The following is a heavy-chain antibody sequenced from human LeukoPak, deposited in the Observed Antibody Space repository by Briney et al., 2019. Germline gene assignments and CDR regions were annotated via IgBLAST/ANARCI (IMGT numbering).Heavy chain of an antibody. CDR2: ISTSSCYI. Sequence: GGSLRLSCVASGFTYSSYSMNWVRQAPGKGLEWVSFISTSSCYIYYGDSVKGRFTISRDNAKNSLYLQMNSLRAEDTAVYYCARDPRRDGYNWGFSYYYYYMDVWGKGTTVTVSS. J-gene: IGHJ6*03. D-gene: IGHD5-24*01. CDR3: ARDPRRDGYNWGFSYYYYYMDV. CDR1: GFTYSSYS. V-gene: IGHV3-21*01.